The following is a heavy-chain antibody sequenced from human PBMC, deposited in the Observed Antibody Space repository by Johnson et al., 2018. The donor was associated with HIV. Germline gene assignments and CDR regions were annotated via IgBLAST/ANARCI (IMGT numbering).Heavy chain of an antibody. CDR2: LNSGGNTI. V-gene: IGHV3-11*04. CDR1: GFTFSDYY. D-gene: IGHD6-6*01. J-gene: IGHJ3*01. Sequence: QVQLVESGGGLVKPGGSLRLSCAASGFTFSDYYMNWIRQAPGKGLEWVASLNSGGNTIYYADSVTGRFTISRDNAKRSLSLQMNSLRADDTAVYYCASEVEYSTLGGVWGQGTVVTVSS. CDR3: ASEVEYSTLGGV.